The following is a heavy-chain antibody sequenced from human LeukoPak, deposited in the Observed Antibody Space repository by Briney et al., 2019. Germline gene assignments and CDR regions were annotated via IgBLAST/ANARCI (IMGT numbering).Heavy chain of an antibody. CDR2: INPSGGST. J-gene: IGHJ4*02. D-gene: IGHD2-2*01. V-gene: IGHV1-46*01. Sequence: ASVKVSCKASGYTFTSYYMHWVRQAPGQGLEWMGIINPSGGSTSYAQEFQGRVTMTRDTSTSTVYMELSSLRSEDTAVYYCARGGCSSTSCFYFDYWGQGTLVTVSS. CDR1: GYTFTSYY. CDR3: ARGGCSSTSCFYFDY.